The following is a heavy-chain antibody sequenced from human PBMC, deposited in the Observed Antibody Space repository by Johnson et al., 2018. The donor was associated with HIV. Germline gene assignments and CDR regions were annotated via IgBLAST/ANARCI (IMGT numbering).Heavy chain of an antibody. CDR1: GFTVSSNY. D-gene: IGHD2-8*01. Sequence: QVQLVESGGGLVQPGGSLRLSCAASGFTVSSNYMSWVRQAPGKGLEWVAVISYDGSNKYYADSVKGRFTISRDNSKNTLYLQMNSLRVEDTALYYCARALGLEVCAFGIWGQGTMVTVSS. CDR2: ISYDGSNK. V-gene: IGHV3-30-3*01. CDR3: ARALGLEVCAFGI. J-gene: IGHJ3*02.